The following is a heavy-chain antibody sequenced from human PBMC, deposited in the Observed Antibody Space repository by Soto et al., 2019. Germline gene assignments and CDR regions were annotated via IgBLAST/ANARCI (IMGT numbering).Heavy chain of an antibody. CDR1: GYTFTGYY. CDR2: INPNSGGT. J-gene: IGHJ6*02. D-gene: IGHD3-22*01. Sequence: ASVKVSCKASGYTFTGYYMHWVRQAPGQGLEWMGWINPNSGGTNYAQKFQGWVTMTRDTSISTAYMELSRLRSDDTAVYYCARERLGDYYDSSAYEEYYYYYGMDVWGQGTTVTVSS. CDR3: ARERLGDYYDSSAYEEYYYYYGMDV. V-gene: IGHV1-2*04.